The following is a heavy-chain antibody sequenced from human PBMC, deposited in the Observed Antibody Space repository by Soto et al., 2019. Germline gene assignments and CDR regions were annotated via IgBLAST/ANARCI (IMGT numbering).Heavy chain of an antibody. V-gene: IGHV6-1*01. Sequence: QVLLQQSGPGLVKPSQTLSLTCVISGDSVSSNSGAWHWIRQSPSRGLEWLGTTYFRSKWYNEYGLSVKSRITIKPDMSKNQFSLQLNSVTPEDTAVYYCAREEDRSLSGGFDYWGQGTLVTVSS. CDR3: AREEDRSLSGGFDY. CDR2: TYFRSKWYN. J-gene: IGHJ4*02. CDR1: GDSVSSNSGA. D-gene: IGHD3-22*01.